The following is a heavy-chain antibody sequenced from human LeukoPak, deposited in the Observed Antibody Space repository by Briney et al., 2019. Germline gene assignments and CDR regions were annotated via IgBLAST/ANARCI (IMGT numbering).Heavy chain of an antibody. J-gene: IGHJ4*02. V-gene: IGHV3-23*01. CDR2: ISERGGST. Sequence: GGSLRLSCVVSGISLTNYAMTWVRQAPGKGLEWVSYISERGGSTSYADSVKGRFTISRDTSLNTLYLQMTSLRAEDTAVYFCAKRGIVFRGILVIGYHQEAYHYDYWGQGVLVTVSS. CDR3: AKRGIVFRGILVIGYHQEAYHYDY. D-gene: IGHD3-10*01. CDR1: GISLTNYA.